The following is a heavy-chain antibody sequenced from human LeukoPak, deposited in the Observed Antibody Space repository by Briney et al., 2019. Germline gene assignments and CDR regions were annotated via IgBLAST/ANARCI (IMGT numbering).Heavy chain of an antibody. CDR2: IKQDGSEK. J-gene: IGHJ4*02. CDR1: GFTFSSYW. V-gene: IGHV3-7*01. CDR3: ARVEDYDILTGFDY. D-gene: IGHD3-9*01. Sequence: TGGSPRLSCAASGFTFSSYWMSWVRQAPGKGLEWVANIKQDGSEKYYVDSVKGRFTISRDNAKNSLYLQMNSLRAEDTAVYYCARVEDYDILTGFDYWGQGTLVTVSS.